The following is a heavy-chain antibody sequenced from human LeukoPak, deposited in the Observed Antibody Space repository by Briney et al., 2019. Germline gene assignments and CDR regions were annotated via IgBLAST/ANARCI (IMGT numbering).Heavy chain of an antibody. CDR3: ARTFFSGSGTSFYYYMDV. V-gene: IGHV1-2*02. Sequence: ASVKVSCKASGYTFSAYYINWVRQAPGQGLEWMGWINPNTGGTNYAQKFQGRVTMTRDMSISTVYMELSSLRYDDSAVFYCARTFFSGSGTSFYYYMDVWGKGTTVTISS. CDR1: GYTFSAYY. D-gene: IGHD3-10*01. CDR2: INPNTGGT. J-gene: IGHJ6*03.